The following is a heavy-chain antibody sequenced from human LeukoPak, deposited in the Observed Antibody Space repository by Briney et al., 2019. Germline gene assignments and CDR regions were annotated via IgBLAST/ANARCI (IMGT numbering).Heavy chain of an antibody. CDR2: ISAYNGNT. CDR1: GYTFTSYG. D-gene: IGHD3-10*01. V-gene: IGHV1-18*01. J-gene: IGHJ4*02. CDR3: ARAKEGGVRGVISGDCYSH. Sequence: ASVKVSCKDSGYTFTSYGISWVRQAPGQGLEWMGGISAYNGNTNYSQKLQGRVTMTTDTSTSTANMELRSLRSDDTAVYYCARAKEGGVRGVISGDCYSHRGQGTLVTVS.